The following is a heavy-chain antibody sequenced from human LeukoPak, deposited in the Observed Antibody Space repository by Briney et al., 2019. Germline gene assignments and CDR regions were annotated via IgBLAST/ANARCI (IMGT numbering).Heavy chain of an antibody. Sequence: SETLSLTCTVSGGSISSGDYYWSWIRQPPGKGLEWIGEINHSGSTNYNPSLKSRVTISVDTSKNQFSLKLSSVTAADTAVYYCARERPSYYDILTGYYPRSLPYYFDYWGRGTLVTVSS. J-gene: IGHJ4*02. CDR3: ARERPSYYDILTGYYPRSLPYYFDY. D-gene: IGHD3-9*01. CDR1: GGSISSGDYY. CDR2: INHSGST. V-gene: IGHV4-39*07.